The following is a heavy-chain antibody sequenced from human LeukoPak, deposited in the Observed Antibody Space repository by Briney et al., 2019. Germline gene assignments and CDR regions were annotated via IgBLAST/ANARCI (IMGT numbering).Heavy chain of an antibody. D-gene: IGHD3-22*01. CDR2: ISSSGTTI. V-gene: IGHV3-11*01. CDR3: ARWDSSGCLDY. Sequence: PGGPLRLSCAASGLTFSDYYMSWIRQAPGKGLEWVSYISSSGTTIYYADSVKGRFTISRDNAKNSLYLQMNSLRAEDTAVYFCARWDSSGCLDYWGQGTLVTVSS. J-gene: IGHJ4*02. CDR1: GLTFSDYY.